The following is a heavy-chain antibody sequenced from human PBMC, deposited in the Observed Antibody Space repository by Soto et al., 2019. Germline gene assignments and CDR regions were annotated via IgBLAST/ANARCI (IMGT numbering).Heavy chain of an antibody. CDR2: IYHSVIT. D-gene: IGHD3-3*01. V-gene: IGHV4-4*02. Sequence: TSQTLSLTCAVAGGSSSSSSWLRWVRQPPGKGLEWIGEIYHSVITNYNPSLKSRVTISVDKSKNQFSLKLSSVTAADTAVYYCERYPFNYDFWSGYSDWFDPWGQGTLVTVSS. J-gene: IGHJ5*02. CDR3: ERYPFNYDFWSGYSDWFDP. CDR1: GGSSSSSSW.